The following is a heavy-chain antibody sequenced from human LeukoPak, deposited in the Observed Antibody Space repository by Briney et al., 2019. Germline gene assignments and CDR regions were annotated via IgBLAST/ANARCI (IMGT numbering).Heavy chain of an antibody. CDR1: GYTFTSYG. CDR2: IGPYNGNT. J-gene: IGHJ4*02. V-gene: IGHV1-18*01. CDR3: ARVLTGTSPLRY. Sequence: GASVKVSCKASGYTFTSYGISWVRRAPGQGLEWMGWIGPYNGNTNYAHKLQGRVTMTTDTSTSTAYMELRSLTSDDTAVYYCARVLTGTSPLRYRGQGTLVTVSS. D-gene: IGHD1-7*01.